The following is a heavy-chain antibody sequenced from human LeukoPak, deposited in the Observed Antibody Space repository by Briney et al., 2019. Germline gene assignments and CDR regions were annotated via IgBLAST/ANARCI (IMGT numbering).Heavy chain of an antibody. V-gene: IGHV4-31*03. CDR2: IYYSGST. J-gene: IGHJ6*02. D-gene: IGHD3-3*01. CDR1: GGSISSGGYY. Sequence: PSETLSLTCTVSGGSISSGGYYWSWIRQHPGKGLEWIGYIYYSGSTYYNPSLKSRVTISVDTSKNQFSLKLSSVTAADTAVYYCARGNGDLRAYYYGMDVWGQGTTVTVSS. CDR3: ARGNGDLRAYYYGMDV.